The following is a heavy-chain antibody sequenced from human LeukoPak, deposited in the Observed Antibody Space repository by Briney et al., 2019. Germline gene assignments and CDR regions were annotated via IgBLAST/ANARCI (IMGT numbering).Heavy chain of an antibody. CDR2: IYYSGSP. CDR1: GGSISSSSYY. CDR3: IAVAAYAHGVHAFDI. V-gene: IGHV4-39*01. D-gene: IGHD6-19*01. Sequence: PSETLALPCTVSGGSISSSSYYWGWIRQPPGQGLGWIGSIYYSGSPYYNPSLKSRVSISVDTSKNQFSLKLSSVTAADTSVYYPIAVAAYAHGVHAFDIWGQGTMVTVSS. J-gene: IGHJ3*02.